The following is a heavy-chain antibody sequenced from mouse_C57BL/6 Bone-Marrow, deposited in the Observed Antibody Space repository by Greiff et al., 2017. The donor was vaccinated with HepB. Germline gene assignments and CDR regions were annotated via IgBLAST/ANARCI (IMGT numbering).Heavy chain of an antibody. J-gene: IGHJ1*03. CDR1: GFTFSDYY. V-gene: IGHV5-12*01. CDR2: ISNGGGST. Sequence: EVMLVESGGGLVQPGGSLKLSCAASGFTFSDYYMYWVRQTPEKRLEWVAYISNGGGSTYYPDTVKGRFTISRDNAKNTLYLQMSRLKSEDTAMYYCARHNYYGSSYVWYFDVWGTGTTVTVPS. CDR3: ARHNYYGSSYVWYFDV. D-gene: IGHD1-1*01.